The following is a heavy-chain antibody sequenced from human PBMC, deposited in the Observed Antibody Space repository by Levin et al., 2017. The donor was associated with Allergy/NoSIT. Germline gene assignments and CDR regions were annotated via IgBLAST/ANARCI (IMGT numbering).Heavy chain of an antibody. D-gene: IGHD4-17*01. J-gene: IGHJ4*02. CDR3: AREIYDYGDYGRSFDY. CDR1: GYTFTGYY. V-gene: IGHV1-2*02. Sequence: ASVKVSCKASGYTFTGYYMHWVRQAPGQGLEWMGWINPNSGGTNYAQKFQGRVTMTRDTSISTAYMELSRLRSDDTAVYYCAREIYDYGDYGRSFDYWGQGTLVTVSS. CDR2: INPNSGGT.